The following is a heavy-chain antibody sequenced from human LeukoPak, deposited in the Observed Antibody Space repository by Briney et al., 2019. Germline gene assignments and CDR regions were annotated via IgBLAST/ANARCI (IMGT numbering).Heavy chain of an antibody. D-gene: IGHD4-11*01. Sequence: ASVKVSCKASGYTFTSYGISWVRQAPGQGLEWMGWISAYNGNTNYAQKLQGRVTMTTDTSTSTAYMELRSLRPDDTAVYYCARENNDYKVVSHWFDPWGQGTLVTVSS. V-gene: IGHV1-18*01. CDR2: ISAYNGNT. CDR1: GYTFTSYG. CDR3: ARENNDYKVVSHWFDP. J-gene: IGHJ5*02.